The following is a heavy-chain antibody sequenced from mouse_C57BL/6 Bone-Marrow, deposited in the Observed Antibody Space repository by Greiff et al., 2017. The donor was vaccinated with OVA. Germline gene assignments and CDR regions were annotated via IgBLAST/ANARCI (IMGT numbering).Heavy chain of an antibody. CDR3: AREPSTMVTTS. CDR2: INPNNGGT. Sequence: EVQLQQSGPELVKPGASVKISCKASGYTFTDYYMNWVKQSHGKSLEWIGDINPNNGGTSYNQKFKGKATLTVDKSSSTAYMELRSLTSEDSAVYDCAREPSTMVTTSWGQGTLVTVSA. V-gene: IGHV1-26*01. D-gene: IGHD2-2*01. J-gene: IGHJ3*01. CDR1: GYTFTDYY.